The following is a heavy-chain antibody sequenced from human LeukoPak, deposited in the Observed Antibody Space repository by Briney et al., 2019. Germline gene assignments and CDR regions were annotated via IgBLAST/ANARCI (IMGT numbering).Heavy chain of an antibody. CDR3: ARGWDSSGYRFDY. D-gene: IGHD3-22*01. CDR2: INHSGST. V-gene: IGHV4-34*01. CDR1: GGSFNGYY. Sequence: SETLSLTCAVYGGSFNGYYWSWIRQPPGKGLEWIGEINHSGSTNYNPSLKSRVTISVDTSKNQFSLKLSSVTAADTAVYYCARGWDSSGYRFDYWGQGTLVTVSS. J-gene: IGHJ4*02.